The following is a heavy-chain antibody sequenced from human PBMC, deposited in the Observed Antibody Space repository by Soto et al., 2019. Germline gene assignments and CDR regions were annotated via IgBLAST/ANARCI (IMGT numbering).Heavy chain of an antibody. Sequence: QVHLVQSGAEVKKPGASVKVSCMSSGYNFIDQNIHWVRQAPGLGLEWMGKMNPNRGGSDYAQEFQGRVTVTRDTAISTVYMELTSLKSDDTAVYYCARERHLNSPSDAFDLWGQGTMVIVSS. CDR1: GYNFIDQN. CDR3: ARERHLNSPSDAFDL. J-gene: IGHJ3*01. CDR2: MNPNRGGS. V-gene: IGHV1-2*02. D-gene: IGHD1-7*01.